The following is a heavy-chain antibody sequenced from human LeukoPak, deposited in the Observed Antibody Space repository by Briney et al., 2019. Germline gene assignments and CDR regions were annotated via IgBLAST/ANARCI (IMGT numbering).Heavy chain of an antibody. CDR1: GFTFSSYA. D-gene: IGHD5-24*01. Sequence: PGRSLRLSCAASGFTFSSYAMHWVRQAPGKGLEWVAVISYDGSNKYYADSVKGRFTISRDNSKNTLYLQMNSLRAEDTAVYYCAKGWVFDYWGQGTLVTVSS. V-gene: IGHV3-30-3*01. CDR3: AKGWVFDY. CDR2: ISYDGSNK. J-gene: IGHJ4*02.